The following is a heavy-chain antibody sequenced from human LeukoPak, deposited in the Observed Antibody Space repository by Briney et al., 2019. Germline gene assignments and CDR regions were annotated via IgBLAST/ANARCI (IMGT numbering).Heavy chain of an antibody. V-gene: IGHV1-46*01. CDR1: GYTFTSYY. Sequence: ASVKVSCKASGYTFTSYYMHWVRQAPGRGLEWMGIINPSGGSTSYAQKFQGRVTMTRDTSTSTVYMELSSLRSEDTAVYYCARRGSGHHPSDAFDIWGQGTVVTVSS. D-gene: IGHD2-15*01. J-gene: IGHJ3*02. CDR2: INPSGGST. CDR3: ARRGSGHHPSDAFDI.